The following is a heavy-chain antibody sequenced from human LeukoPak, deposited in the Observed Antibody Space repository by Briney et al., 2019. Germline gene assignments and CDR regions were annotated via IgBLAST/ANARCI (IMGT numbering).Heavy chain of an antibody. V-gene: IGHV4-34*01. D-gene: IGHD3-3*01. CDR1: GGSFSGYY. CDR2: INHSGST. Sequence: SETLSLTCAVYGGSFSGYYWSWIRQPPGKGLEWIGEINHSGSTNYNPSLKSRLTISVDTSKNQFSLKVSSVTAADTAVYYCARGRGTIFGVGLRFDPWGQGTLVTVSS. CDR3: ARGRGTIFGVGLRFDP. J-gene: IGHJ5*02.